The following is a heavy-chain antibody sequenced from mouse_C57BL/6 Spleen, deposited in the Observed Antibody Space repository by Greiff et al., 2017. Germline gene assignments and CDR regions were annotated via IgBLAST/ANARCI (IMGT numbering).Heavy chain of an antibody. Sequence: VQLQQSGPELVKPGASVKISCKASGYSFTGYYMNWVKQSPEKSLEWIGEINPSTGGTTYNQKFKAKATLTVDKSSSTAYMQLKSLTSEDSAVYYCAREGNYYGSSPYYAMDYWGQRTSVTVSS. CDR2: INPSTGGT. CDR1: GYSFTGYY. V-gene: IGHV1-42*01. J-gene: IGHJ4*01. CDR3: AREGNYYGSSPYYAMDY. D-gene: IGHD1-1*01.